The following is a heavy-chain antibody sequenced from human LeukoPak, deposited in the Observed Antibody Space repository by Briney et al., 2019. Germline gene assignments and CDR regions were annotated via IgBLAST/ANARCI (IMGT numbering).Heavy chain of an antibody. V-gene: IGHV1-18*01. D-gene: IGHD3-3*01. J-gene: IGHJ6*03. CDR1: GYTFTCYG. CDR3: ARSYYDFWSGYLNYYYYMDV. Sequence: GASVKVSCKASGYTFTCYGISWVRQAPGQGLEWMGWISAYNGNTNYAQKLQGRVTMTTDTSTSTAYMELRSLRSDDTAVYYCARSYYDFWSGYLNYYYYMDVWGKGTTVTVSS. CDR2: ISAYNGNT.